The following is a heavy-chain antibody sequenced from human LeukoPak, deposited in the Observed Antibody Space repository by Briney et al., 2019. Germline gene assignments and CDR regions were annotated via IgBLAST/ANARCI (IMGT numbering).Heavy chain of an antibody. CDR1: GGSISNFY. V-gene: IGHV4-59*01. CDR2: IYYSGSI. J-gene: IGHJ6*04. CDR3: ARSPPIYYFYGLDV. Sequence: PSEALSLTCTVSGGSISNFYWSWIRQPPGKGLEWIGYIYYSGSINYNPSLKSRVTISVDTSKNQFSLNLSSMTAADTAVYYCARSPPIYYFYGLDVWGKGTTVTVSS.